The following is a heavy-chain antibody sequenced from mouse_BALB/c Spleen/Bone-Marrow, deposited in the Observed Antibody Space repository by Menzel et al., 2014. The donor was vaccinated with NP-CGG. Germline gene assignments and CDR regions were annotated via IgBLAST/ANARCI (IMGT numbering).Heavy chain of an antibody. CDR3: AISGCNHADH. CDR2: INPGSGGT. CDR1: GYAFTNYL. Sequence: QVQLQQSGAELVRPGTSEKVSCKASGYAFTNYLIEWVKQRPGQGLEWIGVINPGSGGTNYNEKFKGKATLTADKSSSTAHMQLRSLTSELSALYLCAISGCNHADHGRQGPTLTV. V-gene: IGHV1-54*01. D-gene: IGHD2-1*01. J-gene: IGHJ2*01.